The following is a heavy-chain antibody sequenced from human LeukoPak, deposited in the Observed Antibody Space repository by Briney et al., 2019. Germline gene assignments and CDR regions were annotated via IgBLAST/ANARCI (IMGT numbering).Heavy chain of an antibody. CDR3: AKGRDKYQLLSKNWFDP. CDR2: ISWNSGSI. V-gene: IGHV3-9*01. CDR1: GFTFDDYA. D-gene: IGHD2-2*01. Sequence: PGGSLRLSCAASGFTFDDYAMHWVRQAPGKGLEWVSGISWNSGSIGYADSVKGRFTISRDNATNSLYLQMNSLGAEDTALYYCAKGRDKYQLLSKNWFDPWGQGTLVTVSS. J-gene: IGHJ5*02.